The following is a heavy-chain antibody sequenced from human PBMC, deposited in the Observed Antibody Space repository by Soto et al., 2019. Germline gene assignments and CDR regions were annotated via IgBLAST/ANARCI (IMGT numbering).Heavy chain of an antibody. Sequence: QVLLQESGPGLVQPSGTLSLSCAVSGSSISSHSFWGWVRQPPGKGLEWIGDISHSGSGNFNPSPKSRVTISMDKSKTQFSLKLNSVTAADTAVYYCARRFGWYAMDCWGQGTLVIVSS. CDR2: ISHSGSG. CDR3: ARRFGWYAMDC. D-gene: IGHD6-19*01. CDR1: GSSISSHSF. V-gene: IGHV4-4*02. J-gene: IGHJ4*02.